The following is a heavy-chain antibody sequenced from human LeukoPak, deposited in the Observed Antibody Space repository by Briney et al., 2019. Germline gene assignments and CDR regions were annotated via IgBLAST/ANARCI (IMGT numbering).Heavy chain of an antibody. CDR3: AKVAYYDSSGYTH. J-gene: IGHJ4*02. CDR2: ISGSGGST. CDR1: GFTFSSYA. Sequence: GGSLRLSCAASGFTFSSYAMSWVRQAPGKGLEWVSAISGSGGSTYYADSVKGRFTISRDNSKNTPYLQMDSLRAEDTAVYYCAKVAYYDSSGYTHWGQGTLVTVSS. D-gene: IGHD3-22*01. V-gene: IGHV3-23*01.